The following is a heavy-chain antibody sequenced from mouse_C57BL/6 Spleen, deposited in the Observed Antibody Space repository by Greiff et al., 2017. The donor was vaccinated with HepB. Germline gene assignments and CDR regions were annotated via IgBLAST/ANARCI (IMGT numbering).Heavy chain of an antibody. CDR3: ARSGGYGNSYFDY. V-gene: IGHV1-69*01. CDR2: IDPSDSYT. D-gene: IGHD2-1*01. J-gene: IGHJ2*01. Sequence: VQLQQPGAELVMPGASVKLSCKASGYTFTSYWMHWVKQRPGQGLEWIGEIDPSDSYTNYNQKFKGKSTLTVDKSSSTAYMQLSSLTSEDSAVYYCARSGGYGNSYFDYWGQGTTLTVSS. CDR1: GYTFTSYW.